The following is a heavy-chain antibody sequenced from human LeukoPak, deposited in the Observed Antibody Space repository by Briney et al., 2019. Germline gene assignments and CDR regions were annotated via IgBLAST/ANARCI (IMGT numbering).Heavy chain of an antibody. CDR2: IYYSGST. V-gene: IGHV4-59*01. Sequence: SETLSLTCTVSGGSISNYYWSWIRQPPGKGLEWIGYIYYSGSTKYNPSLKSRVTISVDTSKNQFSLRLSPVTAADTAVYYCARDWGVSARPGYMGVWGKGTTVSVSS. J-gene: IGHJ6*03. CDR1: GGSISNYY. D-gene: IGHD6-6*01. CDR3: ARDWGVSARPGYMGV.